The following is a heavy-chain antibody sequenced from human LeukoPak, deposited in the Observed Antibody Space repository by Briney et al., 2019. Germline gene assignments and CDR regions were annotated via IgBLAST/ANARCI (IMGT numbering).Heavy chain of an antibody. J-gene: IGHJ4*02. CDR1: GGSISSGGYS. CDR3: ASQYYYDSSGYHMDY. D-gene: IGHD3-22*01. Sequence: SETLSLTCAVSGGSISSGGYSWSWIRPPPGKGLEWIGYIYHSGSTYYNPSLKSRVTISVDRSKNQFSLKLSSVTAADTAVYYCASQYYYDSSGYHMDYWGQGTLVTVSS. V-gene: IGHV4-30-2*01. CDR2: IYHSGST.